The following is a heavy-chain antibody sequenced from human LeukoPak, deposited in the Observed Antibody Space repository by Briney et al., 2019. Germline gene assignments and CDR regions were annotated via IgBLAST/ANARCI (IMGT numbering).Heavy chain of an antibody. V-gene: IGHV1-8*01. CDR2: VNPNSGNT. CDR3: ARSDFWSGYFWFDP. CDR1: GYTFTSYD. D-gene: IGHD3-3*01. Sequence: ASVKVSCKASGYTFTSYDINWGRQATGQGLEWMGWVNPNSGNTGDAQKFQGRVTMTRNTSISTAYMELSSLRSEDTAVYYCARSDFWSGYFWFDPWGQGTLVTVSS. J-gene: IGHJ5*02.